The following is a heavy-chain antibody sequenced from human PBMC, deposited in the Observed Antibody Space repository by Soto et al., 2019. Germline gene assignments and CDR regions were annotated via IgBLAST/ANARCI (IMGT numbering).Heavy chain of an antibody. V-gene: IGHV4-34*01. CDR1: GGSFSGYY. CDR2: VNHSGTT. CDR3: ARGIGYCSSINCYSSRRLRFDS. J-gene: IGHJ4*02. Sequence: SETLSLTCAVYGGSFSGYYWTCVRQPPEKGLEGSGEVNHSGTTYYNPSLKTRVTISVHTPKNQFSLKMSSVTAADTAVYYCARGIGYCSSINCYSSRRLRFDSWGQGTLVTVSS. D-gene: IGHD2-2*01.